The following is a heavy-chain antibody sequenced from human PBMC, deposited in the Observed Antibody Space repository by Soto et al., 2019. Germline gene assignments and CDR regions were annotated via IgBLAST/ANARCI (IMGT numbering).Heavy chain of an antibody. V-gene: IGHV4-39*01. CDR2: MYNGGST. CDR1: GDSISSSNYY. CDR3: ASINYYDTSGYYY. D-gene: IGHD3-22*01. Sequence: SETLSLTCTVSGDSISSSNYYWGWIRQPPGKGLEWIGSMYNGGSTYYNPSLKSRVTISVDTSKNQFSLELSSVTAADTAVYYCASINYYDTSGYYYLGQGTLVTVSS. J-gene: IGHJ4*02.